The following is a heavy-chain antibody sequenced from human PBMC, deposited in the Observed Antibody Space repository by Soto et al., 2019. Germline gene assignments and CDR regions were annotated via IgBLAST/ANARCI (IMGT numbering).Heavy chain of an antibody. V-gene: IGHV3-30-3*01. CDR1: GFTFSNYA. Sequence: QVQLVESGGGVVQPGRSLRLSCAASGFTFSNYAMHWVRQAPGKGLEWVAVISYDGSNKYYADSVKGRFTISRDNSKNTLYLQMNSLRTEETAVYYCARPLWRDDYNWGYFDLWGRGTLVTVSS. CDR3: ARPLWRDDYNWGYFDL. J-gene: IGHJ2*01. D-gene: IGHD4-4*01. CDR2: ISYDGSNK.